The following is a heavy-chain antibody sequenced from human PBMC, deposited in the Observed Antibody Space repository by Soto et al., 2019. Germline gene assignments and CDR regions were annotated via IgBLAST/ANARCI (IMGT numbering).Heavy chain of an antibody. J-gene: IGHJ3*02. CDR2: IDPSDSYT. CDR3: ARHSEQRIDAFDI. V-gene: IGHV5-10-1*01. Sequence: GESLKISCKGSGYSFTSYWISWVRQMPGKGLEWMGRIDPSDSYTNYSPSFQGHVTISADRSISTAYLQWSSLKASDTAMYYCARHSEQRIDAFDIWGQGTMVTVSS. CDR1: GYSFTSYW. D-gene: IGHD6-25*01.